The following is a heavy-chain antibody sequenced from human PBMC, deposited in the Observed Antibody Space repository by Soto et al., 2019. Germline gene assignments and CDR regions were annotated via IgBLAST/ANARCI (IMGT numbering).Heavy chain of an antibody. J-gene: IGHJ5*02. CDR2: IYYSGGT. V-gene: IGHV4-31*03. D-gene: IGHD3-10*01. Sequence: QVQLQESGPGLVRPSQTLSLSCTVSGGSISNSANHWSWIRQHPGEGLEWIGYIYYSGGTYYSPSLKGRVTMSIAAYKNKFSMKLSSVTAADTAVYYCAKGVRGVPTWFDPWGQGTLVTVSS. CDR1: GGSISNSANH. CDR3: AKGVRGVPTWFDP.